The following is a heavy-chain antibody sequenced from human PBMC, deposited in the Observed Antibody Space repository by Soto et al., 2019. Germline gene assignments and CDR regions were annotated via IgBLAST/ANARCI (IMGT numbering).Heavy chain of an antibody. CDR2: INPSGGST. CDR1: GYTFTSNY. V-gene: IGHV1-46*03. CDR3: ARGAYVVVVVAATEYYFDY. D-gene: IGHD2-15*01. Sequence: ASVKVSCKASGYTFTSNYMHWVRQAPRQGLEWMGIINPSGGSTSYAQKFQGRVTMTRDTSTSTVYMELSSLRSEDTAVYYCARGAYVVVVVAATEYYFDYWGQGTLVTVSS. J-gene: IGHJ4*02.